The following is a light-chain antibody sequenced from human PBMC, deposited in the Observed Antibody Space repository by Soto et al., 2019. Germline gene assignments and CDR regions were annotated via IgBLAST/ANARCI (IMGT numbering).Light chain of an antibody. V-gene: IGLV2-14*01. Sequence: QFALTQPASVCGSPGQSITISCTGTSSDLGGYNFVSWYQHHPGKAPKLMIYQVSNRPSGVSNRFSGSKSGNTASLTISGLQAEDEADYYCCSYTSSSPYVFGTGTKLTVL. CDR2: QVS. J-gene: IGLJ1*01. CDR3: CSYTSSSPYV. CDR1: SSDLGGYNF.